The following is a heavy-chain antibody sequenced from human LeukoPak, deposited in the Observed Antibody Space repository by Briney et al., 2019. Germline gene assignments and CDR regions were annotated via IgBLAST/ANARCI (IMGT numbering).Heavy chain of an antibody. Sequence: PGGSLRLSCAASGFTFSSYWMSWVRQAPGKGLEWVANIKQDGSEKYYVDSVKGRFTISRDNAKNSLYLQMKSLRAEDTAVYYCAKDTSYYYDSSGPGYFDYWGQGTLVTVSS. CDR1: GFTFSSYW. J-gene: IGHJ4*02. D-gene: IGHD3-22*01. CDR2: IKQDGSEK. CDR3: AKDTSYYYDSSGPGYFDY. V-gene: IGHV3-7*03.